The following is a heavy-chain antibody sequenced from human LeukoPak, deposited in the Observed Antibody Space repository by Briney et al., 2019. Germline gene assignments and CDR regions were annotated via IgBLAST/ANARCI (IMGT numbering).Heavy chain of an antibody. CDR3: AGFYDFWSGSPTDAFDI. J-gene: IGHJ3*02. D-gene: IGHD3-3*01. CDR2: IYYSGST. Sequence: SETLSLTCTVSGGSVSSGSYYWSWIRQPPGKGLEWIGYIYYSGSTNYNPSLKSRVTISVDTSKNQFSLKLSSVTAADTAVYYCAGFYDFWSGSPTDAFDIWGQGTMVTVSS. V-gene: IGHV4-61*01. CDR1: GGSVSSGSYY.